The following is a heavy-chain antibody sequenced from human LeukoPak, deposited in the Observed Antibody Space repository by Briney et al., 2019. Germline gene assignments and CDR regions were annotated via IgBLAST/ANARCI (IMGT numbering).Heavy chain of an antibody. J-gene: IGHJ4*02. V-gene: IGHV2-70*11. CDR3: ARHYYGSGSFDY. D-gene: IGHD3-10*01. CDR1: KCALRASGSC. Sequence: PTLSNPAKTHTMTGVYGKCALRASGSCVNWISQPPGKALEWLARIDWDDDKYYSTSLKTRLTISKDTSKNQVVLTMTNMDPMDTATYFCARHYYGSGSFDYWGQGTLVTVSS. CDR2: IDWDDDK.